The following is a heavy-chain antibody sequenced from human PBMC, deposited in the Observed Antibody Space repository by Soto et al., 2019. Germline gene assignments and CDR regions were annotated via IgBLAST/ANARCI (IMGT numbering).Heavy chain of an antibody. CDR2: IYHSGSP. D-gene: IGHD3-16*01. CDR3: ARKPDVATAKVGGGYVFDV. V-gene: IGHV4-4*02. Sequence: QVQLQESGPGLVKPAGTLSLTCAASSGSIFTTNWWSWVRQSRGRGLQWIGDIYHSGSPKYNPSLKSRVSLSIDKSKDRFFLNLTTVTAADSSVYYCARKPDVATAKVGGGYVFDVWGQGTMVTVSS. CDR1: SGSIFTTNW. J-gene: IGHJ3*01.